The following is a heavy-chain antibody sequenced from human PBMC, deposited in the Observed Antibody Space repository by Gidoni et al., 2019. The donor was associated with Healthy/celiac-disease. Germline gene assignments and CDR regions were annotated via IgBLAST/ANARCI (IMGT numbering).Heavy chain of an antibody. D-gene: IGHD3-10*01. J-gene: IGHJ4*02. Sequence: QVQLVESGGGVVQPGRSLRLSCAASGLTFSSYGMHWVRQAPGKGLEWVAVIWYDGSNKYYADSVKGRFTISRDNSKNTLYLQMNSLRAEDTAVYYCARAGLYYGSGSIDYWGQGTLVTVSS. CDR1: GLTFSSYG. CDR2: IWYDGSNK. V-gene: IGHV3-33*01. CDR3: ARAGLYYGSGSIDY.